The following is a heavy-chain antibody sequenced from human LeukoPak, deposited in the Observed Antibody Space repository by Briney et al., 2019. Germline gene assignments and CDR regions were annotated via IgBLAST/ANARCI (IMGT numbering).Heavy chain of an antibody. V-gene: IGHV5-51*01. D-gene: IGHD3-9*01. Sequence: GESLKISCKGSGYSFTSYWIGWVRQMPGKGLEWMGIIYPGDSDTRYSPSFQGQVTISADKSISTAYLQWSSLKASDTAMYYCARRYYDILTGTDAFDIWGQGTMVTVSS. J-gene: IGHJ3*02. CDR1: GYSFTSYW. CDR3: ARRYYDILTGTDAFDI. CDR2: IYPGDSDT.